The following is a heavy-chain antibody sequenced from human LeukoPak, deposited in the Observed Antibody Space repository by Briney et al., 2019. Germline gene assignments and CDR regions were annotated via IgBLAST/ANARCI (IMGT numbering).Heavy chain of an antibody. CDR1: GYTFTSYD. J-gene: IGHJ5*02. D-gene: IGHD3-16*01. CDR2: MNPNSGNT. Sequence: ASVKVSCKASGYTFTSYDINWVRQATGQGLEWMGWMNPNSGNTGYAQKFQGSVTMTRNTSISTAYMELSSLRSEDTAVYYCARWRWPGGTSFPWGQGTLVTVSS. CDR3: ARWRWPGGTSFP. V-gene: IGHV1-8*01.